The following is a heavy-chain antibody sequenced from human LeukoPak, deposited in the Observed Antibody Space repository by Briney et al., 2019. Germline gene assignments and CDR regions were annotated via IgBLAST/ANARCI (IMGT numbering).Heavy chain of an antibody. J-gene: IGHJ3*02. CDR2: IYTSGST. V-gene: IGHV4-4*07. CDR3: ARSRCSSISCASRGAFDI. D-gene: IGHD2-2*01. CDR1: GGSISNYY. Sequence: PSETLTLTCTASGGSISNYYWSWIRQPAGKGLELIGRIYTSGSTNYNPSLKSRVTMSVDTSKNQFSLKLSSVTAADTAVYYCARSRCSSISCASRGAFDIWGQGTMVTVSS.